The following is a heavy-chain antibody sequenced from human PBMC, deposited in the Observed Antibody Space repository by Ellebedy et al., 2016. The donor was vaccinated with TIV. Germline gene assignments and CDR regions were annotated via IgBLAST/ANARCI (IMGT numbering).Heavy chain of an antibody. CDR2: IYITGRT. J-gene: IGHJ1*01. CDR1: GDSISDYY. V-gene: IGHV4-4*07. D-gene: IGHD3-16*01. Sequence: SETLSLXXSVSGDSISDYYWSWIRQPAGKRLEWIGRIYITGRTNYNPSLKSRVTMSMDTSKNQFSLKLNSVTAADAAVYFCARDHGSAWSWGKEFFLHWGQGILVTVSS. CDR3: ARDHGSAWSWGKEFFLH.